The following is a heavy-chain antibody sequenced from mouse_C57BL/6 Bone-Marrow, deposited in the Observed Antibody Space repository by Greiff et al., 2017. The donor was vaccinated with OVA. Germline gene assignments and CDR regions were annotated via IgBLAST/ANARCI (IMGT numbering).Heavy chain of an antibody. V-gene: IGHV1-76*01. CDR2: IYPGSGNT. CDR3: ASYCYGSSPFAY. Sequence: QVQLQQSGAELVRPGASVKLSCTASGYTFTDYYINWVQQRPGQGLEWIARIYPGSGNTYYNEKFKGKATLTAEKSSSTAYMQLSSLTSEDSAVYFCASYCYGSSPFAYWGQGTLVTVSA. D-gene: IGHD1-1*01. CDR1: GYTFTDYY. J-gene: IGHJ3*01.